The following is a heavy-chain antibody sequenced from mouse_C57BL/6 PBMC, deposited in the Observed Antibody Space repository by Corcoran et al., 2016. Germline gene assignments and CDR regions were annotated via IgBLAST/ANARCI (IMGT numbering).Heavy chain of an antibody. J-gene: IGHJ3*01. CDR1: GYSITSGYY. D-gene: IGHD2-1*01. CDR3: ARDRLWERGPFAY. Sequence: DVQLQESGPGLVKPSQSLSLTCSVTGYSITSGYYWNWIRQFPGNKLEWMGYISYDGSNNYNPSLKNRISITRDTSKNQFFLKLNSVTTEDTATYYCARDRLWERGPFAYWGQGTLVTVSA. V-gene: IGHV3-6*01. CDR2: ISYDGSN.